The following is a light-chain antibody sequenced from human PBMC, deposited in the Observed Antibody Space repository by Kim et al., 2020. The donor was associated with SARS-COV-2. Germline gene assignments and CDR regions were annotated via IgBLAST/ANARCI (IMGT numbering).Light chain of an antibody. CDR3: QPYDNLPYT. Sequence: DIQMTQSPSSLSASVGDRVTITCLASQDISSYLNWYQQKPGKAPKLLIYDASNLETGVPSRFSGSGSGTDFTFTISSLQPEDIATYYCQPYDNLPYTFGQGTKLEI. J-gene: IGKJ2*01. CDR2: DAS. CDR1: QDISSY. V-gene: IGKV1-33*01.